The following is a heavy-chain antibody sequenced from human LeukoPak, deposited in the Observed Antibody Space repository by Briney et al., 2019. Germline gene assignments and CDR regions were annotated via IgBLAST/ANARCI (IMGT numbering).Heavy chain of an antibody. CDR3: ARDSGTTGEVKFDP. Sequence: SETLSLTCTVSGGSINSYWSWIRRPAGRGLEWIGRITGSGTITYNPALQRRLSISIDTANNQFSLKLMSVTAADTAVYYCARDSGTTGEVKFDPWGQGTLVSVSS. J-gene: IGHJ5*02. V-gene: IGHV4-4*07. CDR2: ITGSGTI. D-gene: IGHD3-10*01. CDR1: GGSINSY.